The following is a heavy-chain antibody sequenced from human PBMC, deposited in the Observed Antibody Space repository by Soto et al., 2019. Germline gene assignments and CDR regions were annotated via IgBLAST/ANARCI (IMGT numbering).Heavy chain of an antibody. CDR3: ARGPTVFLWFGKGYFEL. CDR1: GFTFSSYD. D-gene: IGHD3-10*01. J-gene: IGHJ2*01. V-gene: IGHV3-13*04. CDR2: IGTAGDT. Sequence: GGSLRLSCAASGFTFSSYDMHWVRQATGKGLEWVSAIGTAGDTSYQGSVKGRFTISRENAKDSLYLQMNSLTAGDTAVYYCARGPTVFLWFGKGYFELWGRGTLVTVSS.